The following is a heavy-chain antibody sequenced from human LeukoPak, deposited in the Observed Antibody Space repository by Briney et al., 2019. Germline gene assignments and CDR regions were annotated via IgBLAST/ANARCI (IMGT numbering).Heavy chain of an antibody. V-gene: IGHV3-13*01. J-gene: IGHJ2*01. CDR3: AREMSDTVTWGWYFDL. CDR1: GLSFSSYD. CDR2: IGTKGDT. Sequence: PGGSLRLSCAASGLSFSSYDMHWVRQATGKGLEWVSAIGTKGDTYYSDSVRGRFTISRENGKNPLYLQMNSLRAGDTAVYYCAREMSDTVTWGWYFDLWGRGTLVTVSS. D-gene: IGHD4-17*01.